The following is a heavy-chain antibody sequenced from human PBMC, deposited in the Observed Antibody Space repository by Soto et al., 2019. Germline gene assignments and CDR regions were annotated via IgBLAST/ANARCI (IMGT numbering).Heavy chain of an antibody. CDR2: IIPIFGTA. J-gene: IGHJ4*02. CDR1: GYTFTSYY. CDR3: AREQYYYDSSGYYSDEYYFDY. V-gene: IGHV1-69*13. D-gene: IGHD3-22*01. Sequence: SVKVSCKASGYTFTSYYMHWVRQAPGQGLEWMGGIIPIFGTANYAQKFQGRVTITADESTSTAYMELSSLRSEDTAVYYCAREQYYYDSSGYYSDEYYFDYWGQGTLVTVSS.